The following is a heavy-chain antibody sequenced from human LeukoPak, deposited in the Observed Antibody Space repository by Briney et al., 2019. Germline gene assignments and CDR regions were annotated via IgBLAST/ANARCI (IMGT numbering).Heavy chain of an antibody. D-gene: IGHD6-19*01. CDR2: ISWNSGSI. Sequence: GGSLRLSCAASGFTFDDYAMHWVRQAPGKGLEWVSGISWNSGSIGYADSVKGRFTISRDNAKNSLYLQMNSLRAEDTALYYCAREAPRLPVAGNDTFDIWGQGTMVTVAS. CDR1: GFTFDDYA. J-gene: IGHJ3*02. CDR3: AREAPRLPVAGNDTFDI. V-gene: IGHV3-9*01.